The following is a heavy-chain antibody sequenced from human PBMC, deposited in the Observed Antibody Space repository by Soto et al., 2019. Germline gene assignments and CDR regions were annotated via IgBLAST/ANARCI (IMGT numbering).Heavy chain of an antibody. V-gene: IGHV3-33*01. J-gene: IGHJ6*04. CDR1: GFTFSSYG. CDR3: ARDGIAAAGGMDV. Sequence: GGSLRLSCAASGFTFSSYGMHWVRQAPGKGLEWVAVIWYDGSNKYYADSVKGRFTISRDNSKNTLYLQMNSLRAEDTAVYYCARDGIAAAGGMDVWGKGTTVTVSS. D-gene: IGHD6-13*01. CDR2: IWYDGSNK.